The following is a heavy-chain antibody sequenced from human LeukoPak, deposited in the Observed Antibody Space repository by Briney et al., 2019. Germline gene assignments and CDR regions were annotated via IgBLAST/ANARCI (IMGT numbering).Heavy chain of an antibody. J-gene: IGHJ4*02. V-gene: IGHV3-11*04. CDR3: ARQVRGAAAGDR. CDR1: GFTLSDYY. CDR2: ISSSGSAI. Sequence: PGGSLRLSCAASGFTLSDYYMNWIRQAPGKGLEWVSYISSSGSAIYYPDSVKGRFTISRDNAKNSLYLQMNSLRAEDTAVYYCARQVRGAAAGDRWGQGTLVTVSS. D-gene: IGHD6-13*01.